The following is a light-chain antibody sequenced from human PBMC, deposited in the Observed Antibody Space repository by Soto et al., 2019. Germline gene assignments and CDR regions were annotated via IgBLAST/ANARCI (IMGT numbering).Light chain of an antibody. J-gene: IGLJ1*01. CDR3: ENWDSNTRV. CDR1: SGHSSYI. V-gene: IGLV4-60*02. Sequence: QPVLTQSSSASASLGSSVKLTCTLSSGHSSYIIAWHQQQPGKAPRYLMKLEGSGSYHKGSGVPDRFSGSSSGADRYLTIANLQFEDAADYYCENWDSNTRVFGTGTKLTVL. CDR2: LEGSGSY.